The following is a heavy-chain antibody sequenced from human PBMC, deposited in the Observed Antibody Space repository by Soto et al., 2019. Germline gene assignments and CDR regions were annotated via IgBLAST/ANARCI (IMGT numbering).Heavy chain of an antibody. J-gene: IGHJ4*02. D-gene: IGHD3-9*01. V-gene: IGHV1-18*04. CDR3: ARELVSSGYDY. CDR1: GYTFSNYG. Sequence: QVQLVQSGAEVKKPGASVRVSCKASGYTFSNYGIIWVRQAPGQGLEWGAWISPYNGNTNSTQKLQGRLTMTTDTSTSTCYLDLRSLRSDDTAVYYCARELVSSGYDYWGQGTLVTVSP. CDR2: ISPYNGNT.